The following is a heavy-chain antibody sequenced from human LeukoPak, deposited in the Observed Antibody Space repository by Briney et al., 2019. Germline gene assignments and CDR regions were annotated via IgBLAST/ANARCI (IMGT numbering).Heavy chain of an antibody. V-gene: IGHV3-30*03. J-gene: IGHJ4*02. CDR1: GFSFSDYY. CDR2: ISYDGRQI. Sequence: PGGSLRLSCAATGFSFSDYYMNWFRQAPGKGLEWVATISYDGRQIMYADSVKGRFTISRDNSKNTLDVQMSSLRAEDTAVYYCAGAQDTSWHNFDYWGQGTLVTVSS. D-gene: IGHD2-2*01. CDR3: AGAQDTSWHNFDY.